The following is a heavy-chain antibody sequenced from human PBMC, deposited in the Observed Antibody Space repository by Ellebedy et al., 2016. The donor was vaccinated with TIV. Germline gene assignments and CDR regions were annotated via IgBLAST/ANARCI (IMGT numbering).Heavy chain of an antibody. CDR1: GFTFSSYW. Sequence: GGSLRLXXAASGFTFSSYWMTWVRQAPGKGLEWVANIKEDGSKKYYVASVEGRFTISRDNSKNTLYLQMNSLRAEDTAVYYCARDLPVGILTGYYRGEVDYWGQGTLVTVSS. J-gene: IGHJ4*02. V-gene: IGHV3-7*01. CDR2: IKEDGSKK. CDR3: ARDLPVGILTGYYRGEVDY. D-gene: IGHD3-9*01.